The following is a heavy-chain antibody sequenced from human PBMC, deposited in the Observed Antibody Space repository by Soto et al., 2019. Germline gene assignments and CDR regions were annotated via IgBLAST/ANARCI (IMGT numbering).Heavy chain of an antibody. CDR1: GFTFSSYG. D-gene: IGHD3-10*01. CDR3: ARAWFGELLYFDY. Sequence: GGSLRLSCAAYGFTFSSYGMNWVRQAPGKGLEWVSYISSSGSTIYYADSVKGRFTISRDNAKNSLYLQMNSLRAEDTAVYYCARAWFGELLYFDYWGQGTLVTVSS. V-gene: IGHV3-48*03. CDR2: ISSSGSTI. J-gene: IGHJ4*02.